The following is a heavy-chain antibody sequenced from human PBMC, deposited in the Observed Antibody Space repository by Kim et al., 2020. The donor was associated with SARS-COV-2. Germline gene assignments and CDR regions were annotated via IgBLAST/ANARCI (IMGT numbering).Heavy chain of an antibody. D-gene: IGHD3-10*01. Sequence: GESLQISCQSSGYSFTSYCIDWVRQMPGKGLEGVGIIYTGDSDTRYSPSFQGQVTIPADKSISTAYLQWSSLQASDTARYYCARQSNLWFGELSEEYSGQGTLVAVSS. J-gene: IGHJ4*02. CDR1: GYSFTSYC. CDR3: ARQSNLWFGELSEEY. V-gene: IGHV5-51*01. CDR2: IYTGDSDT.